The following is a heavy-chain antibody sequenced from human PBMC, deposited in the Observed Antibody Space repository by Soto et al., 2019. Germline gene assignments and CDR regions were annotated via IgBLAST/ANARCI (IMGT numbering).Heavy chain of an antibody. CDR3: ARKDKSGYFNWFDP. D-gene: IGHD3-22*01. CDR2: IFPSDSDT. Sequence: EESLKISCKGSGYTFTDYWIGWVRQLPGKGLEWMGIIFPSDSDTRYSPSFQGQVTISADRSTSTVFLQWASLKASDTAVYFCARKDKSGYFNWFDPWGQGTLVTVSS. CDR1: GYTFTDYW. V-gene: IGHV5-51*01. J-gene: IGHJ5*02.